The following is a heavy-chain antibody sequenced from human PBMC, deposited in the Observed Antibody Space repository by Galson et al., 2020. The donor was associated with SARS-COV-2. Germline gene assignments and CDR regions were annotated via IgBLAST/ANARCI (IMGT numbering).Heavy chain of an antibody. CDR2: IWSDGNHK. J-gene: IGHJ4*02. CDR1: GFRFSTYA. CDR3: ASSIIVAGGIDY. D-gene: IGHD6-19*01. V-gene: IGHV3-33*01. Sequence: GGSLRLSCAASGFRFSTYAMHWVRQAPGKGLEWVAVIWSDGNHKYYGDSVQGRFTISRDNSKNTVNLQMYSLRADDTAVYYCASSIIVAGGIDYWGQGTLVTVSS.